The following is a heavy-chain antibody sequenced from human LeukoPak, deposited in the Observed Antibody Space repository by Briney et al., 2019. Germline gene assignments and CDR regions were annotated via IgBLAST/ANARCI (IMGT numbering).Heavy chain of an antibody. Sequence: PGGSLRLSCAASGFTFSSYAMSWVRQAPGKGLEWVSAISGSGGSTYYADSVKGRFTISRDNSKNTLYLQMNSLRAEDTAVYYCAKVAGERSYCGGDCYQDDYWGQGTLVTVSS. CDR3: AKVAGERSYCGGDCYQDDY. V-gene: IGHV3-23*01. CDR2: ISGSGGST. CDR1: GFTFSSYA. D-gene: IGHD2-21*01. J-gene: IGHJ4*02.